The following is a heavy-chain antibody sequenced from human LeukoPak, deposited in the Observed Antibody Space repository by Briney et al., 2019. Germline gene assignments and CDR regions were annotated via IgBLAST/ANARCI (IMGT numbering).Heavy chain of an antibody. CDR3: ARVRYSSGSPSHYFDY. CDR2: ISSSSSYI. CDR1: GFTFSSYS. J-gene: IGHJ4*02. Sequence: GGSLRLSCAASGFTFSSYSMNWVRQAPGKGLEWVSSISSSSSYIYYADSVKGRFTISRDNAKNSLYLQMNSLRAEDTAVYYCARVRYSSGSPSHYFDYWGQGTLVTVSS. D-gene: IGHD3-10*01. V-gene: IGHV3-21*01.